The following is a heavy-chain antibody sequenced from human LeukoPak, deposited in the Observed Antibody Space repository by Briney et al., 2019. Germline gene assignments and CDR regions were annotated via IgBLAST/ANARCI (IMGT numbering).Heavy chain of an antibody. CDR3: ARASGIRSSWYGGY. J-gene: IGHJ4*02. D-gene: IGHD6-13*01. CDR1: GGSFSGYY. CDR2: INHSGST. Sequence: SETLSLTCAVYGGSFSGYYWSWIRQPPGKGLEWIGEINHSGSTNYNPSLKSRVTISVDTSKNQFSLKLSSVTAADTAVYYCARASGIRSSWYGGYWGQGTLVTVSS. V-gene: IGHV4-34*01.